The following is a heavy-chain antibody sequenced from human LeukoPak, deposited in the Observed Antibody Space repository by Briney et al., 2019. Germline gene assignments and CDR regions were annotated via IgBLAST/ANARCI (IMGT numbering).Heavy chain of an antibody. Sequence: GGSLRLSCAASGFTFSSYAMSWVRQAPGKGLEWVSAISGSGGSTYYADSVKGRFTISRDNSKTTLYLQMNSLRAEDTAVYYCAKDHVGNSSGWHPPNYYFDSSGEGTLVTASS. CDR1: GFTFSSYA. V-gene: IGHV3-23*01. CDR3: AKDHVGNSSGWHPPNYYFDS. CDR2: ISGSGGST. D-gene: IGHD6-19*01. J-gene: IGHJ4*02.